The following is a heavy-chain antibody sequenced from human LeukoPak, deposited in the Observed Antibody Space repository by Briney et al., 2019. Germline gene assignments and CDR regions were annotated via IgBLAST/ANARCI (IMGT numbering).Heavy chain of an antibody. D-gene: IGHD3-22*01. V-gene: IGHV3-21*01. CDR3: ARDDYDSSGFFDY. CDR1: GFTFSSYS. Sequence: GGSLRLSCAASGFTFSSYSMNWVRQAPGKGLEWVSSISSSSSYIYYADSVRGRFTISRDNAKNSLYLQMNSLRAEDTAVYYCARDDYDSSGFFDYWGQGTLVTVSS. J-gene: IGHJ4*02. CDR2: ISSSSSYI.